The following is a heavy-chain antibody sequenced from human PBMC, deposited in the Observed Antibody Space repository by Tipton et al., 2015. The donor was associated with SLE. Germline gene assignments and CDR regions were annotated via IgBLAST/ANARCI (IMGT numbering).Heavy chain of an antibody. Sequence: SLRLSCAASGFTFSNAWMSWVRQAPGKGLEWVSSISSSSSYIYYADSVKGRFTISRDNAKNSLYLQMNSLRAEDTAVYYCARVGGLGHFDYWGQGTLVTVSS. CDR2: ISSSSSYI. D-gene: IGHD3-3*01. CDR3: ARVGGLGHFDY. V-gene: IGHV3-21*01. CDR1: GFTFSNAW. J-gene: IGHJ4*02.